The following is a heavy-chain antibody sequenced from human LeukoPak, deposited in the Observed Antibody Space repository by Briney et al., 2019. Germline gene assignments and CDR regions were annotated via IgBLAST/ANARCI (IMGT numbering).Heavy chain of an antibody. J-gene: IGHJ1*01. V-gene: IGHV3-20*04. CDR1: GGSISSYY. D-gene: IGHD4-17*01. CDR2: INWNSGVT. Sequence: PSETLSLTCTVSGGSISSYYWSWIRQPPGRGLEWICGINWNSGVTGYADSVKGRFNISRDNAKNSLFLQMNSLRDEDTAFYYCARGDGPTVTADYFQNWGQGTLVTVS. CDR3: ARGDGPTVTADYFQN.